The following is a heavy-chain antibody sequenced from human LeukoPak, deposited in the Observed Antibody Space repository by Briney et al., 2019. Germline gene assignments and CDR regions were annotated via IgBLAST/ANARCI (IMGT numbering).Heavy chain of an antibody. CDR3: ARQGSGGRSFDV. V-gene: IGHV4-59*08. CDR2: IYNSGST. CDR1: GGSISSYY. Sequence: SEALSLTCTVSGGSISSYYWSWIRQPPGKGPEWIAYIYNSGSTNYNPSLKSRVTISIDTSKNQVSLRLRSVTAADTAVYYCARQGSGGRSFDVWGQGTMVTVSA. D-gene: IGHD1-26*01. J-gene: IGHJ3*01.